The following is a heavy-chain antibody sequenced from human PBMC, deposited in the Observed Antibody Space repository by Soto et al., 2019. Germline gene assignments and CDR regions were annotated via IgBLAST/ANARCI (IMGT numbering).Heavy chain of an antibody. CDR2: IYYIGTT. Sequence: QLQLQESGPGLVKPSETLSLTCTVSGGSISSSLYYWGWIRQPPGKGLESIGSIYYIGTTYYNPSLKIRVTISVDTSKNHFSLRLSSVTAADTAVYYCARSRSGSWYYFDHWGQGTLVTVSS. J-gene: IGHJ4*02. CDR1: GGSISSSLYY. CDR3: ARSRSGSWYYFDH. D-gene: IGHD6-13*01. V-gene: IGHV4-39*02.